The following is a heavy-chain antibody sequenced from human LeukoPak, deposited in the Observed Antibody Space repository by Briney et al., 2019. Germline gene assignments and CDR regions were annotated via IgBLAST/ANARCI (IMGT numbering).Heavy chain of an antibody. J-gene: IGHJ2*01. D-gene: IGHD1-26*01. V-gene: IGHV3-23*01. CDR3: ARVGQGEWFFDL. Sequence: PGGSLRLSCAAPGFTFSSYAMGWVRQFPGKGLEWVSAISGSGGSTYYADSVKGRFTISRDNSKNTLHLQMNSLRAEDTAVYYCARVGQGEWFFDLWGRGTLVTVSS. CDR2: ISGSGGST. CDR1: GFTFSSYA.